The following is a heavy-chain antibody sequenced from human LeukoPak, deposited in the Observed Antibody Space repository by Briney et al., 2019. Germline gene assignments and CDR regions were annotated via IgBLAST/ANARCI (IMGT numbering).Heavy chain of an antibody. J-gene: IGHJ3*02. V-gene: IGHV3-48*03. D-gene: IGHD3-22*01. CDR1: GFTFSTYE. Sequence: GGSLRLSCAASGFTFSTYEMNWVRQAPGKGLEWVSYISSSGSTIYYADSVKGRFTISRDNAKNSLYLQMNSLGAEDTAVYYCARDYDSSGYYDAFDIWGQGTMVTVSS. CDR3: ARDYDSSGYYDAFDI. CDR2: ISSSGSTI.